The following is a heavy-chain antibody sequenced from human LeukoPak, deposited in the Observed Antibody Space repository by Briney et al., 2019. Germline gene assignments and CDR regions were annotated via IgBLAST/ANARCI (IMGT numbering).Heavy chain of an antibody. V-gene: IGHV3-7*01. CDR3: ARDPWVGEYGAFDI. CDR2: MKQDGSEK. D-gene: IGHD3-10*01. Sequence: GGSLRLSCAASGFTFSTYWMNWVRQAPGKGLEWVANMKQDGSEKNYLDSVKGRFTISRDNAKNSLYLQMSSLRAEDTALYYCARDPWVGEYGAFDIWGQGTMVTVSS. CDR1: GFTFSTYW. J-gene: IGHJ3*02.